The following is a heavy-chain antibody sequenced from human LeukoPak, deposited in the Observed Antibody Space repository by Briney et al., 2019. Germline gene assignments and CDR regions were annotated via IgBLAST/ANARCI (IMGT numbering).Heavy chain of an antibody. J-gene: IGHJ6*02. CDR1: GFTFSTYW. Sequence: PGGSLRLSCAGSGFTFSTYWMTWVRQVPGKGLEWVANINQDGSEKYYVASVQGRFTISRDNAKNSLSLQMNSLRAEDTSVYYCARDRGRSARGYYYGMDVWGRGTAVTVS. CDR3: ARDRGRSARGYYYGMDV. CDR2: INQDGSEK. D-gene: IGHD2-15*01. V-gene: IGHV3-7*01.